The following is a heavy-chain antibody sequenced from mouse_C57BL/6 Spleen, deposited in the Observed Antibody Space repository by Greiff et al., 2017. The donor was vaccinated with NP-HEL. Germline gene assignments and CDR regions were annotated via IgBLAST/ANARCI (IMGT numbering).Heavy chain of an antibody. J-gene: IGHJ1*03. CDR3: ARETVVAYDWYFDV. D-gene: IGHD1-1*01. Sequence: EVQLQQSGPELVKPGDSVKISCKASGYSFTGYFMNWVMQSHGKSLEWIGRINPYNGDTFYNQKFKGKATLTVDKSSSTAHMELRSLTSEDSAVYYCARETVVAYDWYFDVWGTGTTVTVSS. CDR1: GYSFTGYF. V-gene: IGHV1-20*01. CDR2: INPYNGDT.